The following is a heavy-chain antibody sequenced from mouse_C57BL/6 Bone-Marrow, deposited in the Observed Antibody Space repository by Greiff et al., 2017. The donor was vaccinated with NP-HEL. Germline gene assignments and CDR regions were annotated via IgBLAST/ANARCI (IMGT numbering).Heavy chain of an antibody. Sequence: VQLQQSGAELVRPGTSVKVSCKASGYAFTNYLIEWVKQRPGQGLEWIGVINPGSGGTNYNEKFKGKATLTADKSSSTAYMQLSSLTSEDSAVYFCARYYCGSSYWYFDVWGTGTTVTVSS. CDR2: INPGSGGT. CDR3: ARYYCGSSYWYFDV. CDR1: GYAFTNYL. J-gene: IGHJ1*03. D-gene: IGHD1-1*01. V-gene: IGHV1-54*01.